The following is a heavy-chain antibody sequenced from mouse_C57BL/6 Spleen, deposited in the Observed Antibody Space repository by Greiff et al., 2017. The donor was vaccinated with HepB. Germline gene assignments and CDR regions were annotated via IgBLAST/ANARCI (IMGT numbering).Heavy chain of an antibody. V-gene: IGHV1-85*01. CDR3: AKEGSDSSYYFDY. J-gene: IGHJ2*01. CDR2: IYPRDGST. D-gene: IGHD2-4*01. Sequence: QVQLKESGPELVKPGASVKLSCKASGYTFTSYDINWVKQRPGQGLEWIGWIYPRDGSTKYNEKFKGKATLTVDTSSSTAYMELHSLTSEDSAVYFCAKEGSDSSYYFDYWGQGTTLTVSS. CDR1: GYTFTSYD.